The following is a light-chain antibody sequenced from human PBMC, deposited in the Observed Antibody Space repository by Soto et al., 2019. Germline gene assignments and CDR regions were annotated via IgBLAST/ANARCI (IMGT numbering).Light chain of an antibody. CDR2: RAS. V-gene: IGKV3-20*01. J-gene: IGKJ1*01. Sequence: EIVLTQSPGTLSLSPGERGTLSCRASQSIGSNYLAWYQQKPGQAPRLLIYRASIRAPGIPDRFSGSGSRTDFTLTISRLEPEDFAMYYCQQYDTSPRTFGQGTKVHFK. CDR1: QSIGSNY. CDR3: QQYDTSPRT.